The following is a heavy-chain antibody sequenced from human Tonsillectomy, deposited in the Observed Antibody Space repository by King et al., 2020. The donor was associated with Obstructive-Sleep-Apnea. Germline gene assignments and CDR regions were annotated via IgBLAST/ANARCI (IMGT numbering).Heavy chain of an antibody. CDR2: ITTGGST. CDR1: GFTFSSYA. D-gene: IGHD1-1*01. Sequence: VQLVESGGGLVQPGGSLRLSCAASGFTFSSYAMNWVRQAPGKGLEWVSVITTGGSTYYSDSVKGRFTISRDYSKNTMYPQMNSLRAEDTAEYYCAKVSRDGGILEVTTGKEYYYYYYDLDVWGQGTTVTVSS. J-gene: IGHJ6*02. V-gene: IGHV3-23*04. CDR3: AKVSRDGGILEVTTGKEYYYYYYDLDV.